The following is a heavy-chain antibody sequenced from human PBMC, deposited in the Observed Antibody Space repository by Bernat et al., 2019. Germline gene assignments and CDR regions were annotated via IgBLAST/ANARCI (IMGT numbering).Heavy chain of an antibody. D-gene: IGHD4-23*01. Sequence: EGQLVESGGGWVQPGGSLSPSCAASEFSFISYEMTWFPRAPGKGLEWVSYMPSGSFSIIYYADSVKGRFTISRDNAKNSLHLQMDSLTAEDTAVYYCARRLPVGPFDIWGQGTMVIVSS. CDR2: MPSGSFSII. J-gene: IGHJ3*02. CDR3: ARRLPVGPFDI. V-gene: IGHV3-48*03. CDR1: EFSFISYE.